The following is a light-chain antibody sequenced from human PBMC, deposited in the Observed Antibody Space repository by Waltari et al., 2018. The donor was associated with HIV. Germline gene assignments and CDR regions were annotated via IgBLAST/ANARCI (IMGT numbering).Light chain of an antibody. CDR1: DIGSQS. CDR2: DDR. V-gene: IGLV3-21*02. CDR3: QVWHRDSEHYV. J-gene: IGLJ1*01. Sequence: SYVLTQPPSVPVAPGQTARITCGGHDIGSQSVQQYQQKPGQAPVLVVYDDRDRPSGIPERFSGSNFGSTATLTISRVEAGDEADYYCQVWHRDSEHYVFGTGTKVTVL.